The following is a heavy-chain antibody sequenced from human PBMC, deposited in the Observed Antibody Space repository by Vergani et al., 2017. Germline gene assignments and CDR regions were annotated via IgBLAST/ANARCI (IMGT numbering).Heavy chain of an antibody. CDR2: IWYDGSNK. CDR1: GFTFSSYG. J-gene: IGHJ3*02. D-gene: IGHD6-6*01. Sequence: QVQLVESGGGVVQPGRSLRLSCAASGFTFSSYGMHWVRQAPGKGLEWVAVIWYDGSNKYYADSVKGRFTISRDNSKNTLYLQMNSLRAEDTAVYYCAKDLYSSSSGAFDIWGQGTMVTVSS. V-gene: IGHV3-33*06. CDR3: AKDLYSSSSGAFDI.